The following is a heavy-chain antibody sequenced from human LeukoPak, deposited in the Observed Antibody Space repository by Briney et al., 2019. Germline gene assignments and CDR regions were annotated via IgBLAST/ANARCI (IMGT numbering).Heavy chain of an antibody. CDR1: GFTFSSYG. J-gene: IGHJ4*01. Sequence: GGSLRLSCAASGFTFSSYGMSWVRQAPGKGLEWVSAISGSGGSTYYADSVKGRFTISRDNSKNTLYLQMNSLRAEDTAGYYCAKAHYYDSSGYYYLASSTFTAIDYWGQGTLVTVSS. V-gene: IGHV3-23*01. D-gene: IGHD3-22*01. CDR2: ISGSGGST. CDR3: AKAHYYDSSGYYYLASSTFTAIDY.